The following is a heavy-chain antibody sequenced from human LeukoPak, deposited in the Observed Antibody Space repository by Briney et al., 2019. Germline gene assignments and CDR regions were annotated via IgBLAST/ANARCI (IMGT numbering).Heavy chain of an antibody. J-gene: IGHJ4*02. V-gene: IGHV3-48*04. CDR3: ARDGGDFYGSGSFLAY. CDR1: GFTFRSYG. Sequence: GGSLRLSCAASGFTFRSYGMTWVRQAPGKGLEWVSYISSSGNTIYYADSVKGRFTISRDNAKNSLYLQMNSLRAEDTAVYYCARDGGDFYGSGSFLAYWGQGTLVTVSS. CDR2: ISSSGNTI. D-gene: IGHD3-10*01.